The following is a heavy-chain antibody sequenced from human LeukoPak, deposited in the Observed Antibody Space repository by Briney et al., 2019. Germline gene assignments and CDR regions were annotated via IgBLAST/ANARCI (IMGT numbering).Heavy chain of an antibody. V-gene: IGHV3-53*04. CDR2: IYSGGSK. CDR1: GFTVSSNY. Sequence: GGSLTLSCAASGFTVSSNYMSWVRQAPGKGLEGVSVIYSGGSKYYPDSVKGRFPISRHNSKNTLYLQMNSLRAEDTAVYYCARGSRHFQPLDCWGQRTLVTVSS. J-gene: IGHJ4*02. CDR3: ARGSRHFQPLDC. D-gene: IGHD3-9*01.